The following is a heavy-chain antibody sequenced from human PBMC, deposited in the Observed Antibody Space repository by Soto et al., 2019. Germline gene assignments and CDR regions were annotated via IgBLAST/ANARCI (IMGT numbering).Heavy chain of an antibody. Sequence: GGSLRLSCTASGFTFGDYAMSWFRQAPGKGLEWVGFIRSKAYGGTTEYAASVKGRFTISRDDSKSIAYLQMNSLKTEDTAVYYCTRAIRVAVAGPNRYDPWGQGTLVTISS. CDR1: GFTFGDYA. J-gene: IGHJ5*02. D-gene: IGHD6-19*01. CDR2: IRSKAYGGTT. CDR3: TRAIRVAVAGPNRYDP. V-gene: IGHV3-49*03.